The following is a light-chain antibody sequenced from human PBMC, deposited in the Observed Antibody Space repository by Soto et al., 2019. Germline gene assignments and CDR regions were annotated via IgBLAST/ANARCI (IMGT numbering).Light chain of an antibody. Sequence: EIVLTQSPATLSLSPGERATLSCRASQSVSSYLAWYQQKPGQAPRLLIYDASTRATGIPARFSGSGSGTDFTITISSLEPEDFAVYYCQQRGNWPLTFGQGTKVEIK. CDR1: QSVSSY. CDR3: QQRGNWPLT. V-gene: IGKV3-11*01. CDR2: DAS. J-gene: IGKJ1*01.